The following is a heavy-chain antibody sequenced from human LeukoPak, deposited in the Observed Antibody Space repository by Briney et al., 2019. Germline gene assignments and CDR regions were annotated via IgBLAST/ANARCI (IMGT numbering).Heavy chain of an antibody. CDR3: ARRGGSRIDY. Sequence: SETLSLTCNVSGGSISTSSNYWGWIRQPPGKGPEWIGSVYYSGNTYYSPSLKSRVTISVDTSKNQFSLKLSAVTAADTAVYYCARRGGSRIDYWGQGTLVTVSS. D-gene: IGHD2-2*01. J-gene: IGHJ4*02. CDR2: VYYSGNT. V-gene: IGHV4-39*01. CDR1: GGSISTSSNY.